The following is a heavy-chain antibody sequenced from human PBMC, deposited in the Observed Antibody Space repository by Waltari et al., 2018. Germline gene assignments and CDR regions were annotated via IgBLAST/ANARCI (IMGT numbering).Heavy chain of an antibody. CDR2: IYYSGST. CDR1: GGSISSSSYY. J-gene: IGHJ3*02. D-gene: IGHD2-15*01. CDR3: ARDWVVVAATNAFDI. V-gene: IGHV4-39*07. Sequence: QLQLQESGPGLVKPSETLSLTCTVSGGSISSSSYYWGWIRQPPGKGLEWIGSIYYSGSTSYNPSLKSRVTISVDTSKNQFSLKLSSVTAADTAVYYCARDWVVVAATNAFDIWGQGTMVTVSS.